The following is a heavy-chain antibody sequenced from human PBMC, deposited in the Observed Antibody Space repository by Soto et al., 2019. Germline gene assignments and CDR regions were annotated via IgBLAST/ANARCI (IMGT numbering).Heavy chain of an antibody. D-gene: IGHD3-9*01. Sequence: LSLTCTVSSGSISSSSYYWGWIRQPPGKGLEWIGSIYYSGSTYYNPSLKSRVTISVDTSKNQFSLKLSSVTAADTAVYYCARPDILTGPDNYGMDVWGQGTTVTVSS. V-gene: IGHV4-39*01. J-gene: IGHJ6*02. CDR2: IYYSGST. CDR3: ARPDILTGPDNYGMDV. CDR1: SGSISSSSYY.